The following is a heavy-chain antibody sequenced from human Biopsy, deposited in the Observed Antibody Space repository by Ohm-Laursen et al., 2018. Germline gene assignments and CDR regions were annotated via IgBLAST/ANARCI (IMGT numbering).Heavy chain of an antibody. V-gene: IGHV4-4*07. D-gene: IGHD1-7*01. J-gene: IGHJ4*02. CDR2: LYTSGDT. Sequence: GTLSLTCTVSGGSLSSYSWSWIRQPAGKGLEWIGRLYTSGDTNYNPSLKSRVSVSEDTSRRQFSLRLTSATAADTAVYYCATGPKRLTGTSYFESWGRGILVTVSS. CDR3: ATGPKRLTGTSYFES. CDR1: GGSLSSYS.